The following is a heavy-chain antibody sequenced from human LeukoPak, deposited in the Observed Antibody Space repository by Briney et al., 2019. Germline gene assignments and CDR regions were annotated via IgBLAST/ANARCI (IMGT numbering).Heavy chain of an antibody. V-gene: IGHV1-8*01. D-gene: IGHD6-13*01. CDR3: ARYTSSWYGPSKGMDV. Sequence: ASVKVSCKASGYTFTSYDINWGRQATGQGLEWMGWMNPNSGNTGYAQKFQGRVTMTRNTSISTAYMELSSLRSEDTAVYYCARYTSSWYGPSKGMDVWGQGTTVTVSS. CDR1: GYTFTSYD. J-gene: IGHJ6*02. CDR2: MNPNSGNT.